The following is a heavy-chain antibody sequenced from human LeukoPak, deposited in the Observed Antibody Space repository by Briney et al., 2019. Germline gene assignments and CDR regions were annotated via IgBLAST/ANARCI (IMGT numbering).Heavy chain of an antibody. CDR1: GGSFSGYY. Sequence: SETLSLTCAVYGGSFSGYYWGWIRQPPGKGLEWIGTIFYSGGTYYNPSLKSRVTISIDTSKNHFSLKLSSATAADTAVYYCARHSGSYLFNWFDPWGQGTLVTVSS. D-gene: IGHD1-26*01. V-gene: IGHV4-34*12. CDR2: IFYSGGT. CDR3: ARHSGSYLFNWFDP. J-gene: IGHJ5*02.